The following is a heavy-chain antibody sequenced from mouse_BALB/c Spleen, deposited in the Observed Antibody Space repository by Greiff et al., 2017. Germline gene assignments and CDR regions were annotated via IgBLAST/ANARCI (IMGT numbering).Heavy chain of an antibody. CDR1: GFTFSSYA. J-gene: IGHJ4*01. Sequence: QGVESGGGLVKPGGSLKLSCAASGFTFSSYAMSWVRQSPEKRLEWVAEISSGGSYTYYPDTVTGRFTISRDNAKNTLYLEMSSLRSEDTAMYYCARSTPMDYWGQGTSVTVSS. D-gene: IGHD2-1*01. V-gene: IGHV5-9-4*01. CDR3: ARSTPMDY. CDR2: ISSGGSYT.